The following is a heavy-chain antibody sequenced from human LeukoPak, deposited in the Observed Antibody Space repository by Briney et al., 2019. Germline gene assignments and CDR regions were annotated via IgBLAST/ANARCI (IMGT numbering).Heavy chain of an antibody. J-gene: IGHJ4*02. D-gene: IGHD6-6*01. CDR2: IWYDGSNK. CDR3: ASGAARPDY. V-gene: IGHV3-33*03. Sequence: GRSLRLSCAASGFTFSSYGMHWVRQAPGKGLEWVAVIWYDGSNKYYADSVKGRFTISRDNAKNSLYLQMNSLRAEDTAVYYCASGAARPDYWGQGTLVTVSS. CDR1: GFTFSSYG.